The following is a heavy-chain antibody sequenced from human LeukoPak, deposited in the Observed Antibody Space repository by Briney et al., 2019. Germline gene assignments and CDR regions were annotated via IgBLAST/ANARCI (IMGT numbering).Heavy chain of an antibody. D-gene: IGHD1-26*01. Sequence: GESLKISCKGSGYSFTSYWIGWVRQMPGKGLEWMGIIYPGDSNTKHSPSFQGQVTISADKSISTAYLQWSSLKASDTAMYYCARPEQIVGAHYWGQGTLVTVSS. CDR1: GYSFTSYW. CDR3: ARPEQIVGAHY. CDR2: IYPGDSNT. V-gene: IGHV5-51*01. J-gene: IGHJ4*02.